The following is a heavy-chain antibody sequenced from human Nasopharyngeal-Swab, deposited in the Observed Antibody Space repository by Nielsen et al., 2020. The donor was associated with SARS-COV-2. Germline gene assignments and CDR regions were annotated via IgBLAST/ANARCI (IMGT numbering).Heavy chain of an antibody. CDR2: ISGSGGST. CDR1: GFTFSSYA. CDR3: AKGPGVRSPYCGGDCYPHDAFDI. Sequence: GGSLRLSCAASGFTFSSYAMSWVRQAPGKGLEWVSAISGSGGSTYYADSVKGRFTISRDNSKNTLYLQMNSLGAEDTAVYYCAKGPGVRSPYCGGDCYPHDAFDIWGQGTMVTVSS. J-gene: IGHJ3*02. D-gene: IGHD2-21*02. V-gene: IGHV3-23*01.